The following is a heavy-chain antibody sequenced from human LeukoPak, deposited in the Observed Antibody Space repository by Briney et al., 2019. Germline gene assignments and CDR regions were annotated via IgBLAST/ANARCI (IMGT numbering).Heavy chain of an antibody. CDR1: GYIVTSYY. Sequence: ASVKVSCKASGYIVTSYYIHWVRQAPGQGLEWMGIINCSGGGTGYAPAFQGRITMTRDTSTSTVYMELSGLKSEDTAVYYCARDARPHGIVVVPAAMGNWFDPWGQGTLVTVSS. V-gene: IGHV1-46*01. CDR2: INCSGGGT. CDR3: ARDARPHGIVVVPAAMGNWFDP. D-gene: IGHD2-2*01. J-gene: IGHJ5*02.